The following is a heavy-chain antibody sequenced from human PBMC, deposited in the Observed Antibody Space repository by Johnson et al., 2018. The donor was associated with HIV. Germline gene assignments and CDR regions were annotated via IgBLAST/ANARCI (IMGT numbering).Heavy chain of an antibody. CDR1: GFTFDDYA. J-gene: IGHJ3*02. V-gene: IGHV3-9*01. D-gene: IGHD6-19*01. CDR3: ARLAIDYSSGWYGLAFDI. Sequence: VQLVESGGALVQPGRSLRLSCAASGFTFDDYAMHWVRQAPGKGLEWVSGISWNSGSTGYADSVRGRFAISRDNSKNTLYLQLNSLRAEDTAVYYCARLAIDYSSGWYGLAFDIWGQGTMVTVSS. CDR2: ISWNSGST.